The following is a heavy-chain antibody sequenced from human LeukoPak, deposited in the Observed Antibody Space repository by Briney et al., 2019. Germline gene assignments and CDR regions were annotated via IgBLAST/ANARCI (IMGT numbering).Heavy chain of an antibody. Sequence: ASVKVSCKASGYTFTSYYMHWVRQAPGQGLEWMGIINPSGGSTSYARKFQGRVTMTRDTSTSTVYMELSSLRSEDTAVYYCARAVLTGYYTPDFDYWGQGTLVTVSS. D-gene: IGHD3-9*01. J-gene: IGHJ4*02. CDR2: INPSGGST. V-gene: IGHV1-46*01. CDR1: GYTFTSYY. CDR3: ARAVLTGYYTPDFDY.